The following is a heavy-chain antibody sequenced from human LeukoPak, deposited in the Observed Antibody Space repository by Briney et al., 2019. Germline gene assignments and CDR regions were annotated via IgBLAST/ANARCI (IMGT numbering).Heavy chain of an antibody. Sequence: PGGSLRLSCAASGFTVSRNFMTWVRQAPGKGLEWVSVIYSGGSTYYADSVKGRFTISRDNSKNTLYLQMNSLRAEDTAVYYCAGTIVGKWAIDYWGQGTLVTVSS. J-gene: IGHJ4*02. CDR3: AGTIVGKWAIDY. CDR2: IYSGGST. D-gene: IGHD3-22*01. CDR1: GFTVSRNF. V-gene: IGHV3-53*01.